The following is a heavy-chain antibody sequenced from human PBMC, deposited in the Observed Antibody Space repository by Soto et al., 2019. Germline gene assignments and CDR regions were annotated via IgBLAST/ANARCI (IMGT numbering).Heavy chain of an antibody. CDR3: ARELNKWLVYSYGMDV. D-gene: IGHD6-19*01. CDR2: ISYDGSNK. Sequence: GGSLRLSCAASGFTFSSYAMHWVRQAPGKGLEWVAVISYDGSNKYYADSVKGRFTISRDNSKNTLYLQMNSLRAEDTAVYYCARELNKWLVYSYGMDVWGQGTTVTVSS. CDR1: GFTFSSYA. V-gene: IGHV3-30-3*01. J-gene: IGHJ6*02.